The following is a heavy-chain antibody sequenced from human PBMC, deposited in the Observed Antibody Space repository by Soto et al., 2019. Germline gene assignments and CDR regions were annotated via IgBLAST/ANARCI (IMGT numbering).Heavy chain of an antibody. CDR3: AREGVGATSY. Sequence: QVQLQESGPGLVKPSGTLSLTCAVSGGSISSSNWWSWVRQPPGKGLEWIGEIYHRGSTNYNPSLKSRGTMSVDKSKNQVSLKLTSGTAADTAAYYCAREGVGATSYWGQGTLVTVSS. D-gene: IGHD1-26*01. V-gene: IGHV4-4*02. CDR2: IYHRGST. J-gene: IGHJ4*02. CDR1: GGSISSSNW.